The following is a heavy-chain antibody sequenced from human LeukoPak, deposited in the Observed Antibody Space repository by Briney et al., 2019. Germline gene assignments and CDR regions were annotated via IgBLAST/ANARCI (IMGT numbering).Heavy chain of an antibody. CDR3: ARGMAVDY. CDR2: IYTSGST. Sequence: QVQLQESGPGLVQPSQILSLTCTVSGVSVTSGSFYWSLIRHPAWAGLEWLGRIYTSGSTNYNPSLKSRVTISVDTSKNQFSLKLSSVTAADTAVYYCARGMAVDYWGQGTLVTVSS. J-gene: IGHJ4*02. V-gene: IGHV4-61*02. D-gene: IGHD5-24*01. CDR1: GVSVTSGSFY.